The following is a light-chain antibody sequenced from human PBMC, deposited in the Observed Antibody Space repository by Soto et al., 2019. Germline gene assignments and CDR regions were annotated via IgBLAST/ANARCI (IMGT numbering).Light chain of an antibody. Sequence: DIQLTQSPSFLSASVVDRVTITCRASQGIISYLAWYQQRPGKAPNLLIYAASTLQSGVPSRFSGSGSGTEFTLTISSLQPDDFATYYCQHYNSYSEAFGQGTKVDIK. CDR3: QHYNSYSEA. J-gene: IGKJ1*01. CDR1: QGIISY. CDR2: AAS. V-gene: IGKV1-9*01.